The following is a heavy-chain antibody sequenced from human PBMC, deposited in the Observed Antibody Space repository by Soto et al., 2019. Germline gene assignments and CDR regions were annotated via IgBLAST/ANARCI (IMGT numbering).Heavy chain of an antibody. J-gene: IGHJ4*02. V-gene: IGHV3-30-3*01. CDR3: ARNFQGYLGGY. Sequence: QVQLVESGGGLVQPGRSLKVSCAASGFTFSSFAMHWVRQAPGKGLEWVAVISYDGLNKYVADSVRGRFTISRDNSKKTLYLQMESLRVGDTAIYYCARNFQGYLGGYWGQGTLVVVSS. CDR1: GFTFSSFA. D-gene: IGHD1-1*01. CDR2: ISYDGLNK.